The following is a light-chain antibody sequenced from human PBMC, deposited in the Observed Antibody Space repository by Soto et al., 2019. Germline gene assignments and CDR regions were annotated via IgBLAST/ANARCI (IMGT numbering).Light chain of an antibody. CDR1: SSDVGGYNY. Sequence: QSVLTQPASVSGSPGQSITISCTGTSSDVGGYNYVSWYQQHPGKAPKLMIYDVSNRPSGVSDRFSGSKSGNMASLTISGLQADDEADYYCSSYTSSSTLVYVFGSGTKVTVL. J-gene: IGLJ1*01. CDR2: DVS. CDR3: SSYTSSSTLVYV. V-gene: IGLV2-14*01.